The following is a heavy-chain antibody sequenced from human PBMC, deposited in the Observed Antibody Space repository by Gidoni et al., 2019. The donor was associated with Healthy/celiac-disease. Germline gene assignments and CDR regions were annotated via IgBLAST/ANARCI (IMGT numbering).Heavy chain of an antibody. J-gene: IGHJ6*03. V-gene: IGHV2-70*01. CDR2: IDWDDDK. CDR3: ARIRVDDILTGAMDV. D-gene: IGHD3-9*01. CDR1: GFSLSTSGMC. Sequence: QVTLRESGPALVKPTQTLTLTCTFSGFSLSTSGMCVSWIRQPPGKALEWLALIDWDDDKYYSTSLKTRLTISKDTSKNQVVLTMTNMDPVDTATYYCARIRVDDILTGAMDVWGKGTTVTVSS.